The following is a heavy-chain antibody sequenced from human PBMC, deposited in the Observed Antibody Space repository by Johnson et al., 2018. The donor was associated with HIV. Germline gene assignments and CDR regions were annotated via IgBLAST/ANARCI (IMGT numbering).Heavy chain of an antibody. D-gene: IGHD5-12*01. CDR2: IKQGGSEK. J-gene: IGHJ3*02. Sequence: VQLVESGGGLVQPGGSLRLSCAASGFTFSSYWMSWVRQAPGKGLEWVANIKQGGSEKYFVDSLKGRFIISRDNAKNSLYLQMNSLRAEDTALYYCARDGPYSGYDENAFDIWGQGTMVTVSS. CDR3: ARDGPYSGYDENAFDI. CDR1: GFTFSSYW. V-gene: IGHV3-7*05.